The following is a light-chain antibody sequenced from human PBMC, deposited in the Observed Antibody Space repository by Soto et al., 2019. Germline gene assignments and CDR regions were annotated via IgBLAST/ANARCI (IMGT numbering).Light chain of an antibody. CDR1: QSVSSSY. V-gene: IGKV3-20*01. CDR2: GAS. CDR3: QQYGRSQT. J-gene: IGKJ1*01. Sequence: EIVLTQSPGTLSLSPGERATLSCRASQSVSSSYLAWYQQKPGQAPRLLIYGASSRATGIPDRFSGSGSGTDFTLTISRLEPEDSAVYYCQQYGRSQTFGQGTKVEIK.